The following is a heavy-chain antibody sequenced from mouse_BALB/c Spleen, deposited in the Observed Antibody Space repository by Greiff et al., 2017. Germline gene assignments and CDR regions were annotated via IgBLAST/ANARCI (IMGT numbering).Heavy chain of an antibody. Sequence: VQVVESGPELVRPGVSVKISCKGSGYTFTDYAMHWVKQSHAKSLEWIGVISTYYGNTNYNQKFKGKATMTVDKSSSTAYMELARLTSEDSAIYYCARSSYGNYGDYWGQGTTLTVSS. CDR3: ARSSYGNYGDY. V-gene: IGHV1-67*01. CDR2: ISTYYGNT. CDR1: GYTFTDYA. D-gene: IGHD2-1*01. J-gene: IGHJ2*01.